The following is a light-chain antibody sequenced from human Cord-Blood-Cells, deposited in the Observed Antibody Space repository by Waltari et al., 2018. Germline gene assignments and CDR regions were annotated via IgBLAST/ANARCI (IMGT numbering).Light chain of an antibody. J-gene: IGKJ3*01. V-gene: IGKV2-28*01. CDR2: LGS. CDR3: MQALQTPPFT. Sequence: DIVLTQSPLSLPVTPGEPASISCRSRQSILHSNGYNYLDWYLQKPGQSPQLLIYLGSNRASGVPDRFRGSGSGTDFTLKISRVEAEDVGVYYCMQALQTPPFTFGPGTKVDIK. CDR1: QSILHSNGYNY.